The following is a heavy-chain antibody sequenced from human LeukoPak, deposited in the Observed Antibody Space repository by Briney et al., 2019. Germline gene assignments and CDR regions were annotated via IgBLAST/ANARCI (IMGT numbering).Heavy chain of an antibody. V-gene: IGHV3-48*01. CDR1: GFTFSSYS. CDR2: ISSSSSTI. D-gene: IGHD5-18*01. Sequence: PGGSLRLSCAASGFTFSSYSMNWVRRAPGKGLEGVSYISSSSSTIYYADSVKGRFTISRDNAKNTMYLQMNSLRAEDSAVYYCARALGYSYGYGIYWGQGTLVTVSS. J-gene: IGHJ1*01. CDR3: ARALGYSYGYGIY.